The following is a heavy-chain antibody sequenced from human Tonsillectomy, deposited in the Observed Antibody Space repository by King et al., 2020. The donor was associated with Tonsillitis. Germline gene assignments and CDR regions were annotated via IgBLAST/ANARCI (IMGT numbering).Heavy chain of an antibody. D-gene: IGHD2-15*01. J-gene: IGHJ5*02. CDR3: ARGGTAYFDP. V-gene: IGHV4-31*01. Sequence: HVPLQESGPGLVKPSQTLSLTCTVSGGSINSGGYFWSWIRQHPEQGLEWIGYIDYSGSTYYNPSLQSLVTISVDTSKNQFSLKLSSVTAADTAVYYCARGGTAYFDPWGQGTLVTVSS. CDR2: IDYSGST. CDR1: GGSINSGGYF.